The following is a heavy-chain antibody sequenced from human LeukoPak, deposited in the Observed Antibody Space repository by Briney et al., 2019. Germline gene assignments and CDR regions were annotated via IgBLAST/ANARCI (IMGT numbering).Heavy chain of an antibody. D-gene: IGHD2-8*01. V-gene: IGHV3-23*01. CDR3: AKDNGYYCTNGVCYRSDYYYYMDV. CDR1: GFTFSSYA. CDR2: ISGSGGST. J-gene: IGHJ6*03. Sequence: GGSLRLSCAASGFTFSSYAMSWVRQAPGKGLEWVSAISGSGGSTYYADSVKGRFTISRDNSKNTLYLQMNSLRAEDTAVYYCAKDNGYYCTNGVCYRSDYYYYMDVWGKGTTVTVSS.